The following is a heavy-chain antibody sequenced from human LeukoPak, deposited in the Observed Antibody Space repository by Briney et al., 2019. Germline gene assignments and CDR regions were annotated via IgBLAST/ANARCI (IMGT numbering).Heavy chain of an antibody. CDR1: GYTFTGYY. CDR2: INPNSGGT. D-gene: IGHD3-9*01. CDR3: ARGLDILTGYYEYYFDY. Sequence: ASVKVSCKASGYTFTGYYMHWVRQAPGQGLEWMGRINPNSGGTNYAQKFQGRVTMTRDTPISTAYMELSRLRSDDTAVYYCARGLDILTGYYEYYFDYWGQGTLVTVSS. V-gene: IGHV1-2*06. J-gene: IGHJ4*02.